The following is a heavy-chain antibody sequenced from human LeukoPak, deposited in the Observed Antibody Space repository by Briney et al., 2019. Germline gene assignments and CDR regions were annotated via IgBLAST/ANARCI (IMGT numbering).Heavy chain of an antibody. V-gene: IGHV3-74*01. CDR2: IKNDGSST. J-gene: IGHJ5*02. CDR1: GFTFSGYW. CDR3: AKSDWFDP. Sequence: TGGSLRLSCVASGFTFSGYWMHRVRQTPGKGLVWVSRIKNDGSSTSYADSVKGRFTVSRDNAKNTLYLQMNSLRAEDTAVYFCAKSDWFDPWGQGTLVTVPS.